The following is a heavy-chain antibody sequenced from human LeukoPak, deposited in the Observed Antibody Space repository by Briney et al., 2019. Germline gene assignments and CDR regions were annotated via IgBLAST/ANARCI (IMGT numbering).Heavy chain of an antibody. J-gene: IGHJ4*02. CDR3: ARGRGVRGVVISGY. Sequence: GASVKVSCKASGYTFTSYDINWVRQATGQGLEWMGWMNPTSGNAGYAQKFQGRVTMTRNTSINTVYTELSSLRSEDTAVYYCARGRGVRGVVISGYWGQGTLVTVSS. D-gene: IGHD3-10*01. CDR1: GYTFTSYD. V-gene: IGHV1-8*01. CDR2: MNPTSGNA.